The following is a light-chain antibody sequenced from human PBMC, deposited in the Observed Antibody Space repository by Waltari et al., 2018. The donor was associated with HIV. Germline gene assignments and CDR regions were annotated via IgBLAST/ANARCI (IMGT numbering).Light chain of an antibody. Sequence: DILMTQSPDSLAVSLGARATINCRSSQSLFYTSNSRTYLAWYQLKPGQPPKLLISWASTRESGVPDRFSGSGSGTAFALSISSLQAEDVAVYYCQQYYTPPITFGQGTRLEIK. V-gene: IGKV4-1*01. J-gene: IGKJ5*01. CDR2: WAS. CDR1: QSLFYTSNSRTY. CDR3: QQYYTPPIT.